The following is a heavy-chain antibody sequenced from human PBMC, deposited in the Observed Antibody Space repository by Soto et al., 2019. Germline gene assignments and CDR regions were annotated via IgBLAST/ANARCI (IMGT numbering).Heavy chain of an antibody. D-gene: IGHD6-13*01. Sequence: PSETLSLTCTVSGGSISSSSYYWGWIRQPPGKGLEWVSAISGSGGSTYYADSVKGRFTISRDNSKNTLYLQMNSLRAEDTAVCYCARDPDSSSWYDPLATDYWGQGPLVTVSS. CDR2: ISGSGGST. CDR1: GGSISSSSYY. CDR3: ARDPDSSSWYDPLATDY. J-gene: IGHJ4*02. V-gene: IGHV3-23*01.